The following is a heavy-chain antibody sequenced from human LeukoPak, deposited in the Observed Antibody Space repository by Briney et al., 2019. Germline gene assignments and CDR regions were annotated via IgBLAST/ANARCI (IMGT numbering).Heavy chain of an antibody. CDR2: FDPEDGET. J-gene: IGHJ4*02. V-gene: IGHV1-24*01. Sequence: ASVKVSCKVSGYTLTELSMHWVRQAPGKGLEWMGGFDPEDGETIYAQKFQGRVTMTEDTSTDTAYMELSSLSSEDTAVYYCARVHYDSSGYYYGQRTLGGDYWGQGTLVTVSS. CDR3: ARVHYDSSGYYYGQRTLGGDY. D-gene: IGHD3-22*01. CDR1: GYTLTELS.